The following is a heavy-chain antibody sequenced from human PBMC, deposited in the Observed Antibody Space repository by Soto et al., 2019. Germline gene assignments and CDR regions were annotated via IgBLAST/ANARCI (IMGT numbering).Heavy chain of an antibody. V-gene: IGHV3-23*01. D-gene: IGHD3-16*01. CDR2: ITASGYSA. CDR1: GLAFSHYA. CDR3: AKGDLLWDPFDF. J-gene: IGHJ4*02. Sequence: EAQLLESGGGWGQPGGSLRLSCAASGLAFSHYALTWVRQAPGKGLEWVSIITASGYSAYYGGAVKGRFTTSRDNSRSTLYLQMNGLGADDTAVYYCAKGDLLWDPFDFWGQGPLVTVSS.